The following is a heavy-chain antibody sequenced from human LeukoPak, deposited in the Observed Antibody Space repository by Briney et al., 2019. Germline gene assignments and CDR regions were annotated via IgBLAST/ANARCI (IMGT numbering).Heavy chain of an antibody. Sequence: GESLKISCQGSGYSSPTYWIAWVRQMPGKGLEWMGIIYPDESNIRYSPSFQGQVTISADKSISTAYLQWSSLKASDTAMYYCARPPSRGYSSSFEYWGQGTLVTVSS. CDR3: ARPPSRGYSSSFEY. D-gene: IGHD2-2*03. V-gene: IGHV5-51*01. CDR1: GYSSPTYW. CDR2: IYPDESNI. J-gene: IGHJ4*02.